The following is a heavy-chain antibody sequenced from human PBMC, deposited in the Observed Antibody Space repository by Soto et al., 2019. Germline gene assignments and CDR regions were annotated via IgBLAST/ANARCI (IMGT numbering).Heavy chain of an antibody. V-gene: IGHV4-31*03. CDR3: ARRYSNYEVNWLDP. Sequence: SETLSLTCTVSGDSISSGGYYWSWIRQHPGKGLEWIGSVYFRGSTHLNPSLKTRGTISVDTSKNQFSLKLSSATAADTAVYYCARRYSNYEVNWLDPWGQGSLVTVSS. CDR2: VYFRGST. CDR1: GDSISSGGYY. D-gene: IGHD4-4*01. J-gene: IGHJ5*02.